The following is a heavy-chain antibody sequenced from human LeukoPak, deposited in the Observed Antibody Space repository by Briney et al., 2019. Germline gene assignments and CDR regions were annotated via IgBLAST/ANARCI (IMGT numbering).Heavy chain of an antibody. D-gene: IGHD5-12*01. J-gene: IGHJ3*02. CDR3: AKISGVAPI. CDR1: GFTFSSYA. V-gene: IGHV3-23*01. CDR2: ITASGGNT. Sequence: PGGSLRLSCAASGFTFSSYAMSWVRQAPGKGLEWVSSITASGGNTYYADSVKGRFTISRDNSKNTLYLQMNSLRAGDTALYYCAKISGVAPIWGQGTMVTVSS.